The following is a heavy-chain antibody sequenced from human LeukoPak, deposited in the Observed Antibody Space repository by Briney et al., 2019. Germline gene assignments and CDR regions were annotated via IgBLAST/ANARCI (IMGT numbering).Heavy chain of an antibody. Sequence: GSLRLSCAASGFTFSSYWMHWVRQAPGKGLEWIGEINHSGSTNYNPSLKSRVTISVDTSKNRFSLKLSSVTAADTAVYYCARVPIVALTGDWFDPWGQGTLVTVSS. CDR1: GFTFSSYW. J-gene: IGHJ5*02. D-gene: IGHD2-15*01. V-gene: IGHV4-34*01. CDR3: ARVPIVALTGDWFDP. CDR2: INHSGST.